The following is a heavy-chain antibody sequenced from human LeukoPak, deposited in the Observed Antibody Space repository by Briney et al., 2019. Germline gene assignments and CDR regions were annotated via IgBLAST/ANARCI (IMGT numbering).Heavy chain of an antibody. CDR2: IIPILGIA. Sequence: SVKVSCKASGGTFSSYAISWVRQAPGQGLEWMGRIIPILGIANYAQKFQGRVTITADKSTSTAYMELSSLRSEDTAVYYCARPSLIRERELPNRAEYFQHWGQGTLVTVSS. D-gene: IGHD1-26*01. J-gene: IGHJ1*01. V-gene: IGHV1-69*04. CDR1: GGTFSSYA. CDR3: ARPSLIRERELPNRAEYFQH.